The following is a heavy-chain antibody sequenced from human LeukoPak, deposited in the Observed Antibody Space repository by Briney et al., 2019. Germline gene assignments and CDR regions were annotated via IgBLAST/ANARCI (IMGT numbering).Heavy chain of an antibody. CDR2: ISYDGSNK. CDR1: GFIFSSYA. J-gene: IGHJ4*02. CDR3: ANTRGYGYYFNY. V-gene: IGHV3-30*04. Sequence: PGRSLRLSCAASGFIFSSYAIHWVRQAPGKGLEWVAVISYDGSNKYYADSVKGRFTISRDNSKNTLYLQVNSLRAEDTAVYYCANTRGYGYYFNYWGQGTLVTVSS. D-gene: IGHD2-15*01.